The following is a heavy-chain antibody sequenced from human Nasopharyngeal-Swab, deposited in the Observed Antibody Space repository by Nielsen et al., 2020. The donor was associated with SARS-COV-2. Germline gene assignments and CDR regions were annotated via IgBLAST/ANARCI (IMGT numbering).Heavy chain of an antibody. CDR2: IKSKTDGGTT. J-gene: IGHJ6*02. CDR1: GFTFSNAW. CDR3: TTPAEAAAATGYYYGMDV. V-gene: IGHV3-15*01. Sequence: GGSLRLSCAASGFTFSNAWMSWVRQAPGNGLEWVGRIKSKTDGGTTDYAAPVKGRFTISRDDSKNTLYLQMNSLKTEDTAVYYCTTPAEAAAATGYYYGMDVWGQGTTVTVS. D-gene: IGHD6-13*01.